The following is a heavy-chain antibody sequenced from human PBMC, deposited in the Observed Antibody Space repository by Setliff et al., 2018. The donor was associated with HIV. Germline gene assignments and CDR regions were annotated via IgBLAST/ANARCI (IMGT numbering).Heavy chain of an antibody. Sequence: ASVKVSCKASGYTFNIYAINWVRQAPGQGLEWMGRINIKTAYPMYARDFTGHFVFSLDTSLTTAFLQINSLKAGDTAMYYCAKVGDNADGLDYWGQGTMVTVSS. CDR3: AKVGDNADGLDY. CDR2: INIKTAYP. J-gene: IGHJ4*02. V-gene: IGHV7-4-1*02. CDR1: GYTFNIYA. D-gene: IGHD3-16*01.